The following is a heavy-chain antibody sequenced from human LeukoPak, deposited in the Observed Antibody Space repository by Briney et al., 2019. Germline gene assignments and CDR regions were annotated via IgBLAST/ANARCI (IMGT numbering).Heavy chain of an antibody. V-gene: IGHV3-53*01. CDR3: ARANGELWDDIYYYYMDV. CDR1: GFTNRCNY. D-gene: IGHD1-26*01. CDR2: IYSGGSI. Sequence: SGGSLRLSFAASGFTNRCNYMTWVRQAPGRGLEWVSVIYSGGSIYYADSVKGRFTVSRDISENTLYLQMNSLRAEDTAVYYCARANGELWDDIYYYYMDVWGKGTTVTVSS. J-gene: IGHJ6*03.